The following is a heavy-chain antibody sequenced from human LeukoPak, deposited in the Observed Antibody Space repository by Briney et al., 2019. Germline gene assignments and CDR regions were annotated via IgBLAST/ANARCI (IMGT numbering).Heavy chain of an antibody. J-gene: IGHJ6*03. V-gene: IGHV4-4*07. CDR3: ARAQMIPDYMDV. Sequence: SETLSLTCTVSGVSISSYYWSWIRQPAGKGLEWIGRIYTSGSTNYNPSLKSRVTISVDTSKNQFSLKLSSVTAADTAVYYCARAQMIPDYMDVWGKGTTVTISS. CDR2: IYTSGST. CDR1: GVSISSYY. D-gene: IGHD3-22*01.